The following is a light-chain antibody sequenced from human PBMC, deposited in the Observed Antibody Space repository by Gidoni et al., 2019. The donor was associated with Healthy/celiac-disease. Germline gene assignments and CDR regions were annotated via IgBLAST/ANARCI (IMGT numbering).Light chain of an antibody. V-gene: IGKV3-15*01. CDR3: QQYNNWPPLT. CDR2: GAS. J-gene: IGKJ4*01. Sequence: IVMTQSPATLSVSPGESATLSCRASQSVSSNLAWYQQKPGQAPRLLIYGASTRATGVPDRFSGSGSGTEFTLTISSLQSEDFAVYYCQQYNNWPPLTFGGGTKVEIK. CDR1: QSVSSN.